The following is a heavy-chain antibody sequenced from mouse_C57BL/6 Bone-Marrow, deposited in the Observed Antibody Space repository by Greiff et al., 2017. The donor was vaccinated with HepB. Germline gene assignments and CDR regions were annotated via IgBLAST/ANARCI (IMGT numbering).Heavy chain of an antibody. J-gene: IGHJ3*01. D-gene: IGHD2-4*01. V-gene: IGHV5-9-1*02. CDR1: GFTFSSYA. CDR2: ISSGGDYI. CDR3: TYYDYDEAY. Sequence: EVKLVESGEGLVKPGGSLKLSCAASGFTFSSYALSWVRQTPEKRLEWVAYISSGGDYIYYADTVKGRFTISRDNARNTLYLQMSSLKSEDTSMYYCTYYDYDEAYWGQGTLVTVSA.